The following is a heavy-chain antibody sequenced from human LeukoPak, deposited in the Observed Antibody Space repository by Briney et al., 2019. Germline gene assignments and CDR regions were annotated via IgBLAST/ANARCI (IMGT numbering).Heavy chain of an antibody. CDR3: ARGSMSGTWEFHY. Sequence: ASVKVSCKASGYTLTNYGIGWVRQAPGQGLEWMGWITTYNSNTNSAHKIQGRFTMTIDTSTNTAYMELRSLTSDDTAVYYCARGSMSGTWEFHYWGQGTLVTVSS. CDR1: GYTLTNYG. V-gene: IGHV1-18*01. D-gene: IGHD6-13*01. CDR2: ITTYNSNT. J-gene: IGHJ4*02.